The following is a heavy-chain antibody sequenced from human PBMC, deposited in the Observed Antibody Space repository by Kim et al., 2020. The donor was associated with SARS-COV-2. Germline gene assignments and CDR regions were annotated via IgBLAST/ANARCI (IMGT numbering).Heavy chain of an antibody. D-gene: IGHD5-18*01. Sequence: DSVKGRFTISRDNSKNTLYLQMNSLRAEDTAVYYCATSGYSYVEYWYFDLWGRGTLVTVSS. CDR3: ATSGYSYVEYWYFDL. V-gene: IGHV3-30*03. J-gene: IGHJ2*01.